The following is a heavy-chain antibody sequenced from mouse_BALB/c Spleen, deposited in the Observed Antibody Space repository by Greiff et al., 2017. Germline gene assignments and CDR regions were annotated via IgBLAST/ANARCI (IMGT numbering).Heavy chain of an antibody. CDR3: ARDGSSYSFAY. V-gene: IGHV3-2*02. CDR1: GYSITSDYA. CDR2: ISYSGST. D-gene: IGHD1-1*01. Sequence: EVQGVESGPGLVKPSQSLSLTCTVTGYSITSDYAWNWIRQFPGNKLEWMCYISYSGSTSYNPSLKSRISITRDTSRNQFFLQLNSVTTEDTATYYCARDGSSYSFAYWGQGTLVTVSA. J-gene: IGHJ3*01.